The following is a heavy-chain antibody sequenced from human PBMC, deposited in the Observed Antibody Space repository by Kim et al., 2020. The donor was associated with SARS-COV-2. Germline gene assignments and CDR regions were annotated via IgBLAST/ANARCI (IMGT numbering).Heavy chain of an antibody. Sequence: GGSLRLSCAASGFTFSNAWMSWVRQAPGKGLEWVGRIKSKTDGGTTDYAAPVKGRFTISRDDSKNTLYLQMNSLKTEDTAVYYCTTYEVATEKPSHYFDYWGQGTLVTVSS. V-gene: IGHV3-15*01. J-gene: IGHJ4*02. CDR3: TTYEVATEKPSHYFDY. CDR2: IKSKTDGGTT. CDR1: GFTFSNAW. D-gene: IGHD5-12*01.